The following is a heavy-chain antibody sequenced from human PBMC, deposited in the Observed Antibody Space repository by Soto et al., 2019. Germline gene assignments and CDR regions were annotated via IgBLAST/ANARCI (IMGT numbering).Heavy chain of an antibody. CDR1: GGSFSGYY. J-gene: IGHJ6*02. Sequence: SETLSLTCAVYGGSFSGYYWSWIRQPPGKGLEWFGEINHSGSTNYNPSLKSRVTISVDTSKNQFSLKLSSVTAADTAVYYCARGDILTGYYYYYYGMDVWGQGTTVT. V-gene: IGHV4-34*01. CDR2: INHSGST. D-gene: IGHD3-9*01. CDR3: ARGDILTGYYYYYYGMDV.